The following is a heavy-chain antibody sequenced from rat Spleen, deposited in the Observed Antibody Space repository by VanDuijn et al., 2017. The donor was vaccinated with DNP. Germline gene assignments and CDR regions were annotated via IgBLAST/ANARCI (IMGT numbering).Heavy chain of an antibody. J-gene: IGHJ4*01. Sequence: EVQLQESGPGLVKPSQSLSLSCSVTGYSITSYYWGWIRKFPGNKMEWIGHIRYTGSTSYNPSHKSRVSISRDTSKNQFFLQLNSVTAEDTATYYCASYFYDGYFAMDAWGQGTSVTVSS. CDR3: ASYFYDGYFAMDA. V-gene: IGHV3-1*01. CDR2: IRYTGST. CDR1: GYSITSYY. D-gene: IGHD1-12*03.